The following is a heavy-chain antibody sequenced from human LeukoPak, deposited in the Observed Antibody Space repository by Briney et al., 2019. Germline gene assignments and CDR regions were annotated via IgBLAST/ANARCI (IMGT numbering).Heavy chain of an antibody. D-gene: IGHD6-13*01. CDR3: VRVFSSWSFDY. V-gene: IGHV4-34*01. CDR1: GGSFSGYY. J-gene: IGHJ4*02. CDR2: INDSGGT. Sequence: PSETLSLTCAVHGGSFSGYYWSWIRQPPGKGLELIGEINDSGGTNYNPSLKSRVTISVDTSKNQFSLKLISVTAADTALYYCVRVFSSWSFDYWGQGTLVTVSS.